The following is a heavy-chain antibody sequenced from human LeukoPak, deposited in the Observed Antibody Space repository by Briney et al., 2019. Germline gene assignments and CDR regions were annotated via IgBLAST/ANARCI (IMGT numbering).Heavy chain of an antibody. CDR1: GFTFSSYW. J-gene: IGHJ4*02. D-gene: IGHD5-12*01. V-gene: IGHV3-7*02. Sequence: GGSLRLSCAASGFTFSSYWMTWVRQAPGRGLEWVANIKGDGSERYYADSVRGQFTISRDNAKNSLYLQMNSLRAEDTAVYYCAMFGLVAAIDSWGQGTLVTVSS. CDR2: IKGDGSER. CDR3: AMFGLVAAIDS.